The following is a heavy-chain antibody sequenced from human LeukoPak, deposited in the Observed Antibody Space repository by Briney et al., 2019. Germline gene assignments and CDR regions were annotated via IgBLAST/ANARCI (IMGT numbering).Heavy chain of an antibody. Sequence: SETLSLTCTVSGGSLSSYYWSWIRQPPGKGLEWIGFIYYIGNTNYKSSLESRVTISVDTSKNQFSLKVSSVTAADTAVYYCARSRLTTVASYYYYAMDVWGQGTTVTVSS. CDR1: GGSLSSYY. V-gene: IGHV4-59*01. CDR3: ARSRLTTVASYYYYAMDV. D-gene: IGHD4-23*01. J-gene: IGHJ6*02. CDR2: IYYIGNT.